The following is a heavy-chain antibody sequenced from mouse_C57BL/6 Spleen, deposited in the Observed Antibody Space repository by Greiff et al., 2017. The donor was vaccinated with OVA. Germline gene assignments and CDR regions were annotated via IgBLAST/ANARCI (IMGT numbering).Heavy chain of an antibody. J-gene: IGHJ4*01. CDR1: GYAFSSYW. CDR2: IYPGDGDT. D-gene: IGHD4-1*01. V-gene: IGHV1-80*01. CDR3: ARGTGTDAMDY. Sequence: QVQLKESGAELVKPGASVKISCKASGYAFSSYWMNWVKQRPGKGLEWIGQIYPGDGDTNYNGKFKGKATLTADKSSSTAYMQLSSLTSEDSAVYFCARGTGTDAMDYWGQGTSVTVSS.